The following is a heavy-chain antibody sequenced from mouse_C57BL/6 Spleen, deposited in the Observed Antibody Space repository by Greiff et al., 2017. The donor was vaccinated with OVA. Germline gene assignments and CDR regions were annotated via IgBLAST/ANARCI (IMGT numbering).Heavy chain of an antibody. CDR1: GYAFSSSW. Sequence: QVQLQQPGPELVKPGSSVKISCKASGYAFSSSWMNWVKQRPGKGLEWIGQIYPGDGDTHYNGKFKGKAPLTADKSSNTAYMQLSSLTSEESAVSVCDGCDGDEGDMDYWGKGTSVTVSS. CDR3: DGCDGDEGDMDY. D-gene: IGHD2-13*01. CDR2: IYPGDGDT. V-gene: IGHV1-82*01. J-gene: IGHJ4*01.